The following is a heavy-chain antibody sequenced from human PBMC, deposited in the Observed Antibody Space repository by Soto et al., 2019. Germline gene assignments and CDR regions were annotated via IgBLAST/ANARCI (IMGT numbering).Heavy chain of an antibody. CDR3: ARHWIAGSSIP. D-gene: IGHD2-21*01. CDR1: GDSISSSSQY. V-gene: IGHV4-39*01. Sequence: SETLSLTCSVSGDSISSSSQYWGWVRQPPGKGLEWIGSIHYSGTSYYNPSLKSRVTIFVDTSKNQLSLKLSSVTAADTAVYYCARHWIAGSSIPWGQGTLVTVSS. J-gene: IGHJ5*02. CDR2: IHYSGTS.